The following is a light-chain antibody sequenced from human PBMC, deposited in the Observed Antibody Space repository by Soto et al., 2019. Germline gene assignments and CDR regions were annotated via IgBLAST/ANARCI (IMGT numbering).Light chain of an antibody. CDR2: GAS. J-gene: IGKJ4*02. CDR3: QQSFNTPHT. CDR1: QSISSY. V-gene: IGKV1-39*01. Sequence: DIQMTQSPSTLSGSVGDRVTITCRASQSISSYLNWYQQRSGKAPKLLIYGASSLPSGVPSRFSGSGSGTDFTLIISSMQHEDFVTYSCQQSFNTPHTCGSGTTV.